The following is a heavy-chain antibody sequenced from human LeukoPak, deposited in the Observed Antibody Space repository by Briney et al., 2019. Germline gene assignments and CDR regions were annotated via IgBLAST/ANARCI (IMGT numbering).Heavy chain of an antibody. V-gene: IGHV3-7*01. CDR3: ARVGTVTGSENS. Sequence: PSETLSLTCAVYGGSFSGYYWSWIRQPPGKGLEWVANIKQDGSDKYYVDSVKGRFTISRDNAKNSLYLQMNSLRAEDTAVYYCARVGTVTGSENSWGQGTLVTVSS. CDR1: GGSFSGYY. CDR2: IKQDGSDK. J-gene: IGHJ4*02. D-gene: IGHD3/OR15-3a*01.